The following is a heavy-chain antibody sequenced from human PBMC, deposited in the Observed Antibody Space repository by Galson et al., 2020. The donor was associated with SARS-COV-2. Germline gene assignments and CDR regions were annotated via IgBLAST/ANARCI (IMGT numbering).Heavy chain of an antibody. CDR1: GGSISTGNYY. CDR3: ARGYYDGGSHFDAFDI. V-gene: IGHV4-31*03. Sequence: SETLSLTCTVSGGSISTGNYYWSWIRQHPGKGLEWIGYIYYSGRTYYNPSLKSRDTISVDTSKNQFSLRLSSVTAADTAVYYCARGYYDGGSHFDAFDIWGQGTMVTVSS. J-gene: IGHJ3*02. CDR2: IYYSGRT. D-gene: IGHD3-16*01.